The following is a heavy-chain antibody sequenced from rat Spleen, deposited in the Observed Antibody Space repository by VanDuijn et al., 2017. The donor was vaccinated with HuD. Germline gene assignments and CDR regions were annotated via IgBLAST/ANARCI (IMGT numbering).Heavy chain of an antibody. CDR2: ITHLGGDT. CDR1: GFTFNNYW. Sequence: EVQLMESGGGLVQPGRSLKLSCIASGFTFNNYWMTWIRQAPGKGLEWVASITHLGGDTYYRDSVKGRFTISRNNVKGTLYLQMDSLRSEDTATYFCTRRGFLSDWYFDFWGPGTMVTVSS. D-gene: IGHD4-4*01. CDR3: TRRGFLSDWYFDF. J-gene: IGHJ1*01. V-gene: IGHV5-31*01.